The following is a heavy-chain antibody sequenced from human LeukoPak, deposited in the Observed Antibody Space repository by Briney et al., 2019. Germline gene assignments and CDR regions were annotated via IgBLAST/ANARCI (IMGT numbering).Heavy chain of an antibody. D-gene: IGHD3-10*01. CDR3: AKDTAPYYSIFDY. V-gene: IGHV3-30*18. J-gene: IGHJ4*02. CDR1: GFTFSSYV. Sequence: GGSLRLSCAASGFTFSSYVMHWVRQAPGKGLEWVAIISYDGSNKNCADSVRGRFTISRDNSKNTLFLQMNSLRPEDTAVYYCAKDTAPYYSIFDYWGQGTLVTVSS. CDR2: ISYDGSNK.